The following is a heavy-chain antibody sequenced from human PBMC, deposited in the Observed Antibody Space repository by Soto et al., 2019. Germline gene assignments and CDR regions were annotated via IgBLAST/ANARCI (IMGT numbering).Heavy chain of an antibody. Sequence: ASVKVSCKASGYTFTGYYMHWVRQAPGQGLEWMGWINPNIGGANYAQKFQGRVTMTRDASTSTAYMELSSLRSEDTAVYYCARPHYYGSGSYYKGPFDYWGQGTLVTVSS. CDR1: GYTFTGYY. V-gene: IGHV1-2*02. CDR3: ARPHYYGSGSYYKGPFDY. D-gene: IGHD3-10*01. J-gene: IGHJ4*02. CDR2: INPNIGGA.